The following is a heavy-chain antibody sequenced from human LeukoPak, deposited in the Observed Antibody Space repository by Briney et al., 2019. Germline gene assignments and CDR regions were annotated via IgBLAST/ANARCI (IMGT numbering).Heavy chain of an antibody. D-gene: IGHD2-15*01. V-gene: IGHV1-69*04. J-gene: IGHJ3*02. CDR1: GGTFSSYA. CDR2: IIPILGIA. Sequence: ASEKVSCKASGGTFSSYAISWVRQAPGQGLEWMGRIIPILGIANYAQKFQGRVTITADKSTSTAYMELSSLRSEDTAVYYCARGVAASTPDAFDIWGQGTMVTVSS. CDR3: ARGVAASTPDAFDI.